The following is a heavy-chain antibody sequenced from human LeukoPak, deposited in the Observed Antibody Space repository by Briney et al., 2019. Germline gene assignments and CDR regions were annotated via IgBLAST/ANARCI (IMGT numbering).Heavy chain of an antibody. V-gene: IGHV4-59*08. J-gene: IGHJ4*02. Sequence: SETLSLTCTVSGGSISSYYWSWIRQPPGKGLEWIGYVYNSGSTNFNPSLKTRVTISLDTSKNQFSLKLSSVTAADTAVYYCARRTAMPVDGIYYFDYWGQGTLVTVSS. CDR1: GGSISSYY. CDR2: VYNSGST. CDR3: ARRTAMPVDGIYYFDY. D-gene: IGHD5-18*01.